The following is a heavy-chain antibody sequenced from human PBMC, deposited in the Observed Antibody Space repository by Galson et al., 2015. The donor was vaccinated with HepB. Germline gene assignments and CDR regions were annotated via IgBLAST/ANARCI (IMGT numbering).Heavy chain of an antibody. CDR2: ISPYNGNT. V-gene: IGHV1-18*04. D-gene: IGHD5-24*01. Sequence: SVKVSCKASGYTFTNYGISWVRQAPGQGLEWMGWISPYNGNTEYLQKMQGRVTISRDNSKNTLYLQMNSLRAEDTAIYYCAKEMAEVGKPFFDYWGPGTQIIVSS. J-gene: IGHJ4*02. CDR1: GYTFTNYG. CDR3: AKEMAEVGKPFFDY.